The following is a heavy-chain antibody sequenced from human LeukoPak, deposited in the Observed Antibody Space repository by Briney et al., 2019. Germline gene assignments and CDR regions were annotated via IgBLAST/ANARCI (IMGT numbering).Heavy chain of an antibody. D-gene: IGHD6-13*01. V-gene: IGHV4-31*11. CDR2: IYYSGST. CDR3: ARGAIAASTNWFDP. Sequence: SETLSLTCAVYGGSFSGYYWSWIRQHPGKGLEWIGYIYYSGSTYYNPSLKSRVTISVATSKNQFSLKLSSVTAADTAVYYCARGAIAASTNWFDPWGQGTLVTVSS. J-gene: IGHJ5*02. CDR1: GGSFSGYY.